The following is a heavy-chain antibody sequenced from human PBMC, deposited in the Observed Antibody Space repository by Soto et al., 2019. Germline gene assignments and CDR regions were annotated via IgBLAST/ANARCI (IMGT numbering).Heavy chain of an antibody. V-gene: IGHV1-69*02. CDR2: IIPILGIA. D-gene: IGHD3-10*01. Sequence: QVQLVQSGAEVKKPGSSVKVSCKASGGTFSSYTISWVRQAPGQGLEWMGRIIPILGIANYAQKFQGRVTITADKSTSTAYMELSSLRSEDTAVYYRARNPSVSGYFDYWGQGTLVTVSS. J-gene: IGHJ4*02. CDR3: ARNPSVSGYFDY. CDR1: GGTFSSYT.